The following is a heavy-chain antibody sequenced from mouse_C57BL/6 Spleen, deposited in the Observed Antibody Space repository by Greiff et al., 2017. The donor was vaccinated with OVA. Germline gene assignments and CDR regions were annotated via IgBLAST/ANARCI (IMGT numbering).Heavy chain of an antibody. CDR2: INPGSGGT. V-gene: IGHV1-54*01. CDR1: GYAFTNYL. J-gene: IGHJ2*01. CDR3: ASAYYSNYEYFDD. Sequence: QVQLQQSGAELVRPGTSVKVSCKASGYAFTNYLIEWVKQRPGQGLEWIGVINPGSGGTNYNEKFKGKATLTADKSSSTAYMQLSSLTSEDSAVDFCASAYYSNYEYFDDWGQGTTLTVSS. D-gene: IGHD2-5*01.